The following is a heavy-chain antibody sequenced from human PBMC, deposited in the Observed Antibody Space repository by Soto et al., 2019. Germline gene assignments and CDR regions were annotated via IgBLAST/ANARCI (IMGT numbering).Heavy chain of an antibody. CDR2: IDTGGKT. CDR3: ATGGSKRVRGAIVEVFHLEF. J-gene: IGHJ4*02. Sequence: ELQLVESGGGLIQPGGSLRLSCAASGFTVTRNYMTWVRLAPGKGLECVSTIDTGGKTYYTDSVKGRFTVSRDESKNTLHLQMNTLRVEDTAVYYCATGGSKRVRGAIVEVFHLEFWGRGTVVTVSS. V-gene: IGHV3-53*02. CDR1: GFTVTRNY. D-gene: IGHD3-10*01.